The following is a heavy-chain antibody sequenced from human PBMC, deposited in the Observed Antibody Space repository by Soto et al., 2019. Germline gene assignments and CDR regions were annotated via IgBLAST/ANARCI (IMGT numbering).Heavy chain of an antibody. V-gene: IGHV3-23*01. Sequence: GGSLRLSCAASGFTFSNSAMSWVRQAPGKGLEWVSSISGGGSSTYYADSVKGRFTISRDNSKNTIYLQMNSLRAEDTAVYYCAKVSAYDYVWGTYYYFDYWGLGALVPVSS. D-gene: IGHD3-16*01. CDR3: AKVSAYDYVWGTYYYFDY. J-gene: IGHJ4*02. CDR1: GFTFSNSA. CDR2: ISGGGSST.